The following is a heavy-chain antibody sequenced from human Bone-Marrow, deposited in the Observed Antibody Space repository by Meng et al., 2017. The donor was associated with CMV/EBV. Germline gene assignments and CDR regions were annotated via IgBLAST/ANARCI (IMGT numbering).Heavy chain of an antibody. Sequence: GGSLRLSCAASGFTFSGSAMHWVRQASGKGLEWVGHIRSKPNNYATTYAASVKGRFTISRDDSKNTAYLQMNSLTTEDTAVYYCTRQGIYWAFDIWGQGTRVTVSS. V-gene: IGHV3-73*01. CDR3: TRQGIYWAFDI. J-gene: IGHJ3*02. CDR2: IRSKPNNYAT. D-gene: IGHD3-3*02. CDR1: GFTFSGSA.